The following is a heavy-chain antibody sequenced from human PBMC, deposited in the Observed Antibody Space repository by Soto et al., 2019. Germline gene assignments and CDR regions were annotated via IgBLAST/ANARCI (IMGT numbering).Heavy chain of an antibody. CDR2: IKSKTDGGTT. Sequence: GESLKISCAASGFTFSNAWMSWVRQAPGKGLEWVGRIKSKTDGGTTDYAAPVKGRFTISRDDSKNTLYLQMNSLKTEDTAVYYCTTDPNYYDSSGLDYWGQGTLVTVSS. J-gene: IGHJ4*02. V-gene: IGHV3-15*01. CDR1: GFTFSNAW. D-gene: IGHD3-22*01. CDR3: TTDPNYYDSSGLDY.